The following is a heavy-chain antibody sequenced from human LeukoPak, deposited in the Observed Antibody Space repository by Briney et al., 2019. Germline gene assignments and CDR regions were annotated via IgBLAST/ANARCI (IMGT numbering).Heavy chain of an antibody. CDR2: IYYSGST. D-gene: IGHD2-2*02. CDR3: ARAQGYCSSTSCHSWPIHFDY. V-gene: IGHV4-59*01. CDR1: GGSISSYY. J-gene: IGHJ4*02. Sequence: SETLSLTCTVSGGSISSYYWSWIRQPPGKGLEWIGYIYYSGSTNYNPSLKSRVTISVDTSKNQFSLKLSSVTAADTAVYYCARAQGYCSSTSCHSWPIHFDYWGQGTLVTVSS.